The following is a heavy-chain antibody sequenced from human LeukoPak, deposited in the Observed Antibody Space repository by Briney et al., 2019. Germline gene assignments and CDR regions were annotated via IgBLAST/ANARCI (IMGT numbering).Heavy chain of an antibody. CDR1: GFTFDHYA. Sequence: GGSLRLSCAASGFTFDHYAMSWVRQAPGKGLEWVSAISGSGGSTYYADSVKGRFTISRDNSKNTLYLQMNSLRAEDTAVYYCAKGVNNYYYYYGMDVWGQGTTVTVSS. CDR2: ISGSGGST. D-gene: IGHD3-10*01. J-gene: IGHJ6*02. V-gene: IGHV3-23*01. CDR3: AKGVNNYYYYYGMDV.